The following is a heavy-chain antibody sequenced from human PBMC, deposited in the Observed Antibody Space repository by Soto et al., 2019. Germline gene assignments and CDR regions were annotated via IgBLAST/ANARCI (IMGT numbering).Heavy chain of an antibody. CDR1: GFTFSSYS. V-gene: IGHV3-21*01. CDR2: ISSSSSYI. D-gene: IGHD1-26*01. Sequence: EVQLVESGGGLVKPGGSLRLSCAASGFTFSSYSMNWVRQAPGKGLEWVSSISSSSSYIYYADSVKGRFTISRDNAKNSLYLQMNSLRAEDTAVYYCARDLVGATYGYDYWCQGTLITVSS. J-gene: IGHJ4*02. CDR3: ARDLVGATYGYDY.